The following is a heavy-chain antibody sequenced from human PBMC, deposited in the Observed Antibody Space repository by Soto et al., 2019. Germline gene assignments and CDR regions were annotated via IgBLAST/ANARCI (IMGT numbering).Heavy chain of an antibody. CDR3: AKDPRATNYYDSRDIGY. V-gene: IGHV3-23*01. Sequence: PGGSLRLSCAASGFTFSSYAMSWVRQAPGKGLEWVSAISGSGGSTYYADSVKGRFTISRDNSKNTLYLQMNSLRAEDTAVYYCAKDPRATNYYDSRDIGYWGQGTLVTVSS. J-gene: IGHJ4*02. CDR2: ISGSGGST. CDR1: GFTFSSYA. D-gene: IGHD3-22*01.